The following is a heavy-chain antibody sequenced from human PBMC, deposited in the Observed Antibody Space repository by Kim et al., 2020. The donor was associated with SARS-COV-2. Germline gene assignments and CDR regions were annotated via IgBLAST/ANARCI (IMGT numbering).Heavy chain of an antibody. V-gene: IGHV3-30*02. D-gene: IGHD5-18*01. Sequence: VKGRFTISRDNSKNTLDLQRNSLRAEDTAVYYCAKGDTAMDFYYYFGMDVWGQGPTVTVSS. J-gene: IGHJ6*02. CDR3: AKGDTAMDFYYYFGMDV.